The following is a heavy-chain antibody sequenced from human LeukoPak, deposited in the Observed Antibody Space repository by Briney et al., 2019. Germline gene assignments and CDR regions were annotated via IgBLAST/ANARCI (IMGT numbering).Heavy chain of an antibody. Sequence: ASVKVSCKASGYTFTGYYMHWVRQAPGQGLEWMGWINPNSGGTNYAQKFQGRVTMTRDTSISTAYMELSRLRSDDTAVYYCARGGRLVVRHTHYFDYWGQGTLVTVSS. V-gene: IGHV1-2*02. D-gene: IGHD3-22*01. J-gene: IGHJ4*02. CDR3: ARGGRLVVRHTHYFDY. CDR2: INPNSGGT. CDR1: GYTFTGYY.